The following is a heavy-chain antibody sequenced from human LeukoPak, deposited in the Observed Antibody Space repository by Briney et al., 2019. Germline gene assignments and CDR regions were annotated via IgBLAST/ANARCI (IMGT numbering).Heavy chain of an antibody. D-gene: IGHD3-22*01. CDR1: GGSISSGSYY. CDR3: ARGTYDSSGYPPPGWYFDL. V-gene: IGHV4-61*01. Sequence: SETLSLTCTVSGGSISSGSYYWSWIRQPPGKGLEWIGYIYYSGSTNYNPSLKSRVTISVETSKNQFSLKLSSVTAADTAVYYCARGTYDSSGYPPPGWYFDLWGRGTLVTVSS. J-gene: IGHJ2*01. CDR2: IYYSGST.